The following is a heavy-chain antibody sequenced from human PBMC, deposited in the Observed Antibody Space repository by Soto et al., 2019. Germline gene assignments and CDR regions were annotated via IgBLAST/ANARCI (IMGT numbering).Heavy chain of an antibody. J-gene: IGHJ6*02. V-gene: IGHV3-74*01. CDR2: INSDGSST. CDR1: GFTFSSYW. D-gene: IGHD5-12*01. Sequence: EVQLVESGGGLVQPGGSLRLSCAASGFTFSSYWMHWVRQAPGKGLVWVSRINSDGSSTSYADSVKGRFTISRDNAKKKLYLQMNRLRAEDTAVYYCARLYSGYENYDYYGRDVWGQGTTVTVSS. CDR3: ARLYSGYENYDYYGRDV.